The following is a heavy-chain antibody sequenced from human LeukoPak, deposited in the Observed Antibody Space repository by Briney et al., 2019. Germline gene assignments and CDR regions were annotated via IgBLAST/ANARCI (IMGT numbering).Heavy chain of an antibody. D-gene: IGHD1-26*01. CDR3: ARELVGAYYFDY. J-gene: IGHJ4*02. Sequence: ASVKVSCKASGYTFTSYGISSVRQAPGQGLEWMGWISAYNGNTNYAQKLQGRVTMTTDTSTSTAYMELRSLRSDDTAVYYCARELVGAYYFDYWGQGTLVTVSS. CDR1: GYTFTSYG. V-gene: IGHV1-18*01. CDR2: ISAYNGNT.